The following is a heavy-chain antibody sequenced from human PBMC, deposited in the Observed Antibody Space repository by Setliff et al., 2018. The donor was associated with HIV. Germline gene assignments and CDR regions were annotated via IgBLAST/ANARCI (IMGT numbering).Heavy chain of an antibody. CDR2: VKYDGSSK. V-gene: IGHV3-30*02. CDR3: VRGIVGASVFNY. Sequence: GSLRLSCAASGFTFASYGMHWVRQAPGKGLEWVTFVKYDGSSKYYADSVKGRFTISRDNSKNTLYLQMNSLRGEDTAVYYCVRGIVGASVFNYWGQGTQVTVSS. D-gene: IGHD1-26*01. J-gene: IGHJ4*02. CDR1: GFTFASYG.